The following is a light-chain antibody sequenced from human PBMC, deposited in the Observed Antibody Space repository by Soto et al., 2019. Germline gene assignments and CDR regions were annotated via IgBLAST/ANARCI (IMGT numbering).Light chain of an antibody. CDR3: SSYTTSSTPV. V-gene: IGLV2-14*01. Sequence: QSFLTQPASVSGSPGQSIAISCTWTSSDVGAYNYVSWYQQHPGQAPKLIIYGVNNRPSGVSNRFSGSKSGNTASLTISGLQAEDEADYYCSSYTTSSTPVFGTGTKVTVL. CDR2: GVN. CDR1: SSDVGAYNY. J-gene: IGLJ1*01.